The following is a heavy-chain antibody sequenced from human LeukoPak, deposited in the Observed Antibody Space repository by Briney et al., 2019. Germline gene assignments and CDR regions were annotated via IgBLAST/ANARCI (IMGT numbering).Heavy chain of an antibody. J-gene: IGHJ3*02. CDR3: AKGLRSGYDLDAFDI. CDR2: IYSGGTT. D-gene: IGHD5-12*01. CDR1: GFTVSGNY. V-gene: IGHV3-53*01. Sequence: GGSLRLSCAVSGFTVSGNYMSWVRQAPGKGLEWVSLIYSGGTTYYADSVKGRFTISRDISKKTLYLQMNSLRAEDTALYYCAKGLRSGYDLDAFDIWGQGTMVTVSS.